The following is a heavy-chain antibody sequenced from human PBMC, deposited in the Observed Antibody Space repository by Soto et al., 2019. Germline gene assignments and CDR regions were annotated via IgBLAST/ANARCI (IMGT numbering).Heavy chain of an antibody. D-gene: IGHD2-15*01. CDR3: ALVVAASATVGRDFDY. CDR2: INHSGST. V-gene: IGHV4-34*01. J-gene: IGHJ4*02. CDR1: GGSFSGYY. Sequence: QVQLQQWGAGLLKPSETLSLTCAVYGGSFSGYYWSWIRQPPGKGLEWIGEINHSGSTNYNPSLKSRVTISVDTSKNQFSLKLSSVTAADTALYYCALVVAASATVGRDFDYWGQGTLVTVSS.